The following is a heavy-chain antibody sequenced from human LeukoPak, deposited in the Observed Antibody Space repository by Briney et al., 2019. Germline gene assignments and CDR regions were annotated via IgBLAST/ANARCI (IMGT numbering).Heavy chain of an antibody. CDR1: GGSISSYY. CDR3: ARDSYGSYYYYGMDV. D-gene: IGHD5-18*01. J-gene: IGHJ6*02. V-gene: IGHV4-59*01. Sequence: SETLPLTCTVSGGSISSYYWSWIRQPPGKGLEWIGYIYYSGSTNYNPSLKSRVTISVDTSKNQFSLKLSSVTAADTAVYYCARDSYGSYYYYGMDVWGQGTTVTVSS. CDR2: IYYSGST.